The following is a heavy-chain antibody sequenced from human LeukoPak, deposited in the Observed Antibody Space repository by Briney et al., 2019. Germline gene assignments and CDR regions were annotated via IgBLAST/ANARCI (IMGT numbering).Heavy chain of an antibody. CDR2: ISSSGSTI. CDR1: GFTFSSYE. V-gene: IGHV3-48*03. CDR3: ARAMGYYDSSGYYYEFFDY. J-gene: IGHJ4*02. D-gene: IGHD3-22*01. Sequence: GGSLRLSCVASGFTFSSYEMNWVRQAPGKGLEWVSYISSSGSTIYYADSVRGRFTISRDNAQNSLYLQMNSLRAEDTAVYYCARAMGYYDSSGYYYEFFDYWGQGTLVTVSS.